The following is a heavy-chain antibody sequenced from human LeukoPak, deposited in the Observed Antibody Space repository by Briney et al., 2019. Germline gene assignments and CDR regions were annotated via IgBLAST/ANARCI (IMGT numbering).Heavy chain of an antibody. D-gene: IGHD1-14*01. CDR2: INPGGSSI. Sequence: PGGSLRLSCAASGFTFSSYWMHWVRQVPGKGLVWVARINPGGSSITYADSVKGRFTTSRDNAKNTLYLQMGSLRAEDTGVYYCARSNQADDYWGQGTLVTVSS. CDR3: ARSNQADDY. J-gene: IGHJ4*02. CDR1: GFTFSSYW. V-gene: IGHV3-74*01.